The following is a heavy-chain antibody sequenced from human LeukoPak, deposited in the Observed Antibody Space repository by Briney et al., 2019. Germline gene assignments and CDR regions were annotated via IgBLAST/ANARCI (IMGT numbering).Heavy chain of an antibody. J-gene: IGHJ4*02. V-gene: IGHV4-59*01. CDR3: ARVRGYDYVWGSYRYWYYFDY. CDR1: GGSISSYY. Sequence: SETLSLTCTVSGGSISSYYWSWIRQPPGKGLEWIGYTYYSGSTNYNPSLKSRVTISVDTSKNQFSLKLSSVTAADTAVYYCARVRGYDYVWGSYRYWYYFDYWGQGTLVTVSS. D-gene: IGHD3-16*02. CDR2: TYYSGST.